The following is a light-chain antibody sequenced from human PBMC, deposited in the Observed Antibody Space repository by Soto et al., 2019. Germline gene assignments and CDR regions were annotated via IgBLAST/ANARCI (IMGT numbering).Light chain of an antibody. CDR2: EAS. CDR3: QQYNGYWT. J-gene: IGKJ1*01. Sequence: DIQMTQSPSTLSASVGDRVTITCRASQSISDSLAWYQQKPGKAPKLLIYEASSLKSGVPSRFSGSISRTEYTLTISSLQPDDFATYYCQQYNGYWTFGQGTKVEIK. CDR1: QSISDS. V-gene: IGKV1-5*03.